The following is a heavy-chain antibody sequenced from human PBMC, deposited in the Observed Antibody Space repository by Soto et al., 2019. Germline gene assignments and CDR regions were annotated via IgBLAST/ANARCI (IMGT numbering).Heavy chain of an antibody. CDR3: ARDPPTQAWGIDY. V-gene: IGHV3-48*04. CDR2: ISSSSSTI. D-gene: IGHD3-16*01. J-gene: IGHJ4*02. Sequence: GGSLRLSCAASGFTFSSYSMNWVRQAPGKGLEWVSYISSSSSTIYYADSVKGRFTISRDNAKNSLYLQMNSLRAEDTAVYYCARDPPTQAWGIDYWGQGTLVTVSS. CDR1: GFTFSSYS.